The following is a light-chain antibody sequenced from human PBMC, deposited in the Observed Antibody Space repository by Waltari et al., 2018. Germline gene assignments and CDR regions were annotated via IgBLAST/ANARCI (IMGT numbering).Light chain of an antibody. Sequence: DIQMTQSPSSLSASVGDRVTITCRASQSISSYLNWYQQKPGKAPKLLIYAASSLQSGVPSGCSGSGSGTDFTITISSLQPEDFATYYCQQSYSTPLTFGGGTKVEIK. V-gene: IGKV1-39*01. J-gene: IGKJ4*01. CDR3: QQSYSTPLT. CDR1: QSISSY. CDR2: AAS.